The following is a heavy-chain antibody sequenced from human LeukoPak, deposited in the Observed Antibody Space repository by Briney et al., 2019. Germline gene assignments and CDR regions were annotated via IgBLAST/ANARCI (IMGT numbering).Heavy chain of an antibody. V-gene: IGHV1-3*01. CDR3: ARGRWQSSHWYYYDY. D-gene: IGHD6-19*01. CDR2: INAGNGDR. Sequence: ASVKVSCKASGYTFTNYAVNWVRQAPGQSLEWMGWINAGNGDRKYSQKFQGRVTITRDTSASTAYMEVNSLRSEDTAVYYCARGRWQSSHWYYYDYWGQGTLVTVSS. J-gene: IGHJ4*02. CDR1: GYTFTNYA.